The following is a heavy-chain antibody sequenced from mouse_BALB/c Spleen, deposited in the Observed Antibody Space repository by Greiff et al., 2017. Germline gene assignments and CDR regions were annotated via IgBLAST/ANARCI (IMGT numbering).Heavy chain of an antibody. J-gene: IGHJ1*01. V-gene: IGHV5-6*01. CDR2: ISSGGSYT. CDR3: ARHDYYGSSWGYFDV. CDR1: GFTFSSYG. D-gene: IGHD1-1*01. Sequence: EVHLVESGGDLVKPGGSLKLSCAASGFTFSSYGMSWVRQTPDKRLEWVATISSGGSYTYYPDSVKGRFTISRDNAKNTLYLQMSSLKSEDTAMYYCARHDYYGSSWGYFDVWGAGTTVTVSS.